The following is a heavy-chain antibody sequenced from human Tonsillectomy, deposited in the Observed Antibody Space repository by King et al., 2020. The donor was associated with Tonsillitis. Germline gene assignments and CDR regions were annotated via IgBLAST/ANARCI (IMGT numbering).Heavy chain of an antibody. J-gene: IGHJ5*02. D-gene: IGHD3-3*01. CDR2: IYNTGTT. CDR3: ARHLDFWSGYPNWFDP. CDR1: GGSMSSSTSY. Sequence: QLQESGPGVVKPSETLSLTCSVSGGSMSSSTSYWGWIRQPPGRGPEWLGSIYNTGTTDYNPSLKTRDNIFVDTSKNQFSLKLSSVTAADTAVYYCARHLDFWSGYPNWFDPWGQGTLVTVSS. V-gene: IGHV4-39*01.